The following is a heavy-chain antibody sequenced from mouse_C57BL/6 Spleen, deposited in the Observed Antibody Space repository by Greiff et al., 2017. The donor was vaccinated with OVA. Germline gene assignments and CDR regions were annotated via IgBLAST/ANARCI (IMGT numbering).Heavy chain of an antibody. D-gene: IGHD1-1*01. CDR2: IDPSDSFT. Sequence: QVQLQQPGAELVKPGASVKLSCKASGYTFTSYWMQWLKQRPGQGLEWIGEIDPSDSFTNYNQKFKGKATLTVDTSSSTAYMQLSSLTSEDSAVYYCARRGYYGSSYYAMDYWGQGTSVTVSS. J-gene: IGHJ4*01. V-gene: IGHV1-50*01. CDR3: ARRGYYGSSYYAMDY. CDR1: GYTFTSYW.